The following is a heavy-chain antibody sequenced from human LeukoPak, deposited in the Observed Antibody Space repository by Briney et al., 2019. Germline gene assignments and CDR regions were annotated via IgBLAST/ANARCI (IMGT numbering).Heavy chain of an antibody. J-gene: IGHJ5*02. Sequence: PGRSLRLSCAASGFTFNTYGMNWVRQAPGKGLEWVTIISYDGSNQYYADSVKGRFTISRDNSKNTLYLQMNNLRTEDTAVYSCARERDGWFDPWGQGTLVTVSS. D-gene: IGHD4-17*01. V-gene: IGHV3-30*06. CDR3: ARERDGWFDP. CDR2: ISYDGSNQ. CDR1: GFTFNTYG.